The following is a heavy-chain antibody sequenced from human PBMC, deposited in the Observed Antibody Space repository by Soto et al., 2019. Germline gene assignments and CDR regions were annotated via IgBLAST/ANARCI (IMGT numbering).Heavy chain of an antibody. CDR1: XXXXXXXXXY. Sequence: QVQLQESXXGLXXXSXXXSXTXXXSXXXXXXXXXYWSWIRQHPGKGLEWIGYIYHSGTTYYNPSLKSRVTISVDTSKNQFSLKLTSVTAADTAVYYCARVXGNQLLGWFDPWGQGTLVTVSS. CDR2: IYHSGTT. CDR3: ARVXGNQLLGWFDP. J-gene: IGHJ5*02. V-gene: IGHV4-31*02. D-gene: IGHD2-2*01.